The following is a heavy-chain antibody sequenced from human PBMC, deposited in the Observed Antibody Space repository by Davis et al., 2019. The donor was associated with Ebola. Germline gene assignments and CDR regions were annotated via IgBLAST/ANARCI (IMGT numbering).Heavy chain of an antibody. V-gene: IGHV3-33*01. J-gene: IGHJ1*01. CDR1: GFTFSSYG. Sequence: PGGSLRLSCAASGFTFSSYGMHWVRQAPGKGLEWVAVIWYDGSNKYYADSVKGRFTISRDNSKNTLYLQMNSLRAEDTAVYYCARGPLGYYDSSGYISWGQGTLVTVSS. CDR2: IWYDGSNK. D-gene: IGHD3-22*01. CDR3: ARGPLGYYDSSGYIS.